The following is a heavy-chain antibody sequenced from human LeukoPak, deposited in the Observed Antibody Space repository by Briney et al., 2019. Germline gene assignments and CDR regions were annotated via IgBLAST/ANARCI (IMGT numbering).Heavy chain of an antibody. D-gene: IGHD3-22*01. V-gene: IGHV3-15*01. Sequence: GGSLRLSCAASGFTFSNAWMSWVRQAPGKGLEWVGRIKSKTDGGTTDYAAPVKGRFTISRDDSKNTLYLQMNSLKTEDTAVYYCMGGYIPPGLDYWGQGTLVTVSS. CDR3: MGGYIPPGLDY. J-gene: IGHJ4*02. CDR2: IKSKTDGGTT. CDR1: GFTFSNAW.